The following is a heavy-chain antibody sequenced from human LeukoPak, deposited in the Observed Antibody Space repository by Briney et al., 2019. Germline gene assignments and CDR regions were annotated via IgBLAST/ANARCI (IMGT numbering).Heavy chain of an antibody. CDR2: IYYSGST. D-gene: IGHD6-13*01. Sequence: SETLSLTCTVSGGSISSSSYYWGWIRQPPGKGLEWIGSIYYSGSTYYNPSLKSRVTISVDTSKNQFSLKLSSVPAADTAVYYCARRGYQRGFDYWGQGTLVTVSS. J-gene: IGHJ4*02. CDR3: ARRGYQRGFDY. CDR1: GGSISSSSYY. V-gene: IGHV4-39*01.